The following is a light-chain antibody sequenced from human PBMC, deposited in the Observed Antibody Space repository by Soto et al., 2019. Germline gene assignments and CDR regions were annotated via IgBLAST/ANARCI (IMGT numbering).Light chain of an antibody. Sequence: DIQMTQSPSTLSASVGDRVTITCRASQSISTWLAWYQHKPGKAPKLLIYQASSLEGGVPSRFSGSGSGTEFTLTISSLQPDDFATYYCQQYYISSRTFGQGTKVETK. CDR1: QSISTW. CDR3: QQYYISSRT. CDR2: QAS. J-gene: IGKJ2*02. V-gene: IGKV1-5*03.